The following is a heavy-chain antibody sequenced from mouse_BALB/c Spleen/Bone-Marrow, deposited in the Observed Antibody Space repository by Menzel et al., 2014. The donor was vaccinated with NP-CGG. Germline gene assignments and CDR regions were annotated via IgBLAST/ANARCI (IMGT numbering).Heavy chain of an antibody. J-gene: IGHJ4*01. D-gene: IGHD4-1*01. CDR1: GFTFSSYG. CDR2: INSNGGST. Sequence: EVKLVESGGGLVQPGGSLKLSCAASGFTFSSYGMSWVRQTPDKRLELVATINSNGGSTYYPDSVKGRFTISRDNAKNTLYLQMSSPKSEDTAMYYCARIWAYYAMDYWGQGTSVTVSS. CDR3: ARIWAYYAMDY. V-gene: IGHV5-6-3*01.